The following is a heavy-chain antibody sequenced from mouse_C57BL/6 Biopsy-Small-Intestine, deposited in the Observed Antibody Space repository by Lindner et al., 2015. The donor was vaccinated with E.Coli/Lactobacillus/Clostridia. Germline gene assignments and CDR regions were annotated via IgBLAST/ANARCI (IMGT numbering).Heavy chain of an antibody. CDR2: IYPADGDT. V-gene: IGHV1-82*01. D-gene: IGHD4-1*01. Sequence: VQLQESGAELVKPGASVKISCKASGYAFSSYWMNWVKQRPGKGLEWIGRIYPADGDTNYNGRFRDKATLTADKSSSTAYMQLISLTSEDSAVYFCTRSTLGREDYWGQGTTLTVSS. CDR3: TRSTLGREDY. CDR1: GYAFSSYW. J-gene: IGHJ2*01.